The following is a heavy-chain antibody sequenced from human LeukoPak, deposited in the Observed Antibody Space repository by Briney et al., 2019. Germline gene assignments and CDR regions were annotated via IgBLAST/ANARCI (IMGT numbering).Heavy chain of an antibody. D-gene: IGHD3-3*01. CDR2: ISAHNGNT. V-gene: IGHV1-18*01. CDR1: SYTFTNYA. J-gene: IGHJ5*02. Sequence: GASVKVSCKASSYTFTNYAFTWVRQAPGQGLEWMGWISAHNGNTNYAQKLQGRVTMTTDTSTSTAYMELRSLRSDDTAVYYCARGLEWLTRRHTWFDPWGQGTLVTVSS. CDR3: ARGLEWLTRRHTWFDP.